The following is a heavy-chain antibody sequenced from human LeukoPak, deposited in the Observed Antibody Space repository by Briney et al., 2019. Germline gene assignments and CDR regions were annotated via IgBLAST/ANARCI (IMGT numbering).Heavy chain of an antibody. D-gene: IGHD5-12*01. Sequence: PSETLSLTCAVYGGSFSGYYWSWIRQPPGKGLEWIGEINHSGSTNYNPSLKSRVTMSVDTSRKQFSLKMKSVTAADTAVYYCARGRGKYYYMDVWGKGTTVTVSS. CDR2: INHSGST. CDR3: ARGRGKYYYMDV. J-gene: IGHJ6*03. CDR1: GGSFSGYY. V-gene: IGHV4-34*01.